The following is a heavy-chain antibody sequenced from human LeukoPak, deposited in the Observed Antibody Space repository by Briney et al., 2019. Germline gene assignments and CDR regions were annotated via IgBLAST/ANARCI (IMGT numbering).Heavy chain of an antibody. CDR1: GGSFNGYY. Sequence: SETLSLTCSVYGGSFNGYYWSWIRQPPGKGLEWIGEINHSGSTNYNPSLKSRVTISVDTSKNQFSLKPSSVTAADTAVYYCARDCSSSSCYLDYWGQGTLVTVSS. J-gene: IGHJ4*02. CDR3: ARDCSSSSCYLDY. CDR2: INHSGST. D-gene: IGHD2-2*01. V-gene: IGHV4-34*01.